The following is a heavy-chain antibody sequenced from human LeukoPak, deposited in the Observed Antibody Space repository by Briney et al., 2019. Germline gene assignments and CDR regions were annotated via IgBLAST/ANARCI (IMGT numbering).Heavy chain of an antibody. CDR3: ARIRYGGNSGVRWFDP. D-gene: IGHD4-23*01. V-gene: IGHV5-51*01. CDR2: IHLGDSDT. Sequence: GESLKISFKGSGYRFTSNWIGWVRQMPGKGREWMGIIHLGDSDTRYSPSFQGQVTISAAKSISTAYLQWSSLKASDIAMYYCARIRYGGNSGVRWFDPWGQGTLVTVSS. J-gene: IGHJ5*02. CDR1: GYRFTSNW.